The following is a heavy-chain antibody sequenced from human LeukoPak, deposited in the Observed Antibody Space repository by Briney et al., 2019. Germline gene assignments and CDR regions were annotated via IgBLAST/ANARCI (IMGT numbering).Heavy chain of an antibody. CDR1: GGSIRISNYY. CDR3: ARSPQGTATTANWLDP. V-gene: IGHV4-39*07. J-gene: IGHJ5*02. Sequence: NPSETLSLTCTVSGGSIRISNYYWGWIRQPPGKGLEWIGSMSYSGRTYYNPSLKTRVTVSLDTSKNQFSLNLISVTAADTAVYYCARSPQGTATTANWLDPWSQGTLVTVSS. CDR2: MSYSGRT. D-gene: IGHD4-17*01.